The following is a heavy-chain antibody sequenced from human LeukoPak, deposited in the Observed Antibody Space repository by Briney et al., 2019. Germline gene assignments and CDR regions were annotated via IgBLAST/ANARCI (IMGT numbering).Heavy chain of an antibody. D-gene: IGHD3-22*01. CDR2: IYYSGST. J-gene: IGHJ3*02. CDR3: ARLLEDYYDRGLEAFDI. CDR1: GGSISSSSYY. Sequence: SETLSLTCTVSGGSISSSSYYWGWIRQPPGKGLEWIGSIYYSGSTYYNPSLKSRVTISVDTSKNQFSLKLSSVTAADTAVYYCARLLEDYYDRGLEAFDIWGQGTMVTVSS. V-gene: IGHV4-39*07.